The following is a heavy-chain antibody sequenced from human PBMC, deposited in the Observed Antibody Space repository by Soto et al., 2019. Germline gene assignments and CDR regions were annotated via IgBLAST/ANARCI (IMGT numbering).Heavy chain of an antibody. V-gene: IGHV4-34*01. CDR2: INHSGST. D-gene: IGHD3-9*01. Sequence: SETLSLTCAVYGGSFSGYYWSWIRQPPGKGLEWIGEINHSGSTNYNPSLKSRVTISVDTSKNQFSLKLSSVTAADTAVYYCSAQPGYCNVYYYYGMDVWGQGTTVTVSS. CDR3: SAQPGYCNVYYYYGMDV. CDR1: GGSFSGYY. J-gene: IGHJ6*02.